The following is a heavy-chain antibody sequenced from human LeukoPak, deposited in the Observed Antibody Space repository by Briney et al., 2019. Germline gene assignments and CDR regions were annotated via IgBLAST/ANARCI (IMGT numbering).Heavy chain of an antibody. Sequence: ASVKVSCKASGCTFTSYDINWVRQATGQGLEWMGWMNPNSGNTGYAQKFQGRVTMTTDTSTSTAYVELRSLRSDDTAVYYCARAGSYGYWTVDYWGQGTLVTVSS. V-gene: IGHV1-8*01. CDR2: MNPNSGNT. D-gene: IGHD5-18*01. CDR3: ARAGSYGYWTVDY. J-gene: IGHJ4*02. CDR1: GCTFTSYD.